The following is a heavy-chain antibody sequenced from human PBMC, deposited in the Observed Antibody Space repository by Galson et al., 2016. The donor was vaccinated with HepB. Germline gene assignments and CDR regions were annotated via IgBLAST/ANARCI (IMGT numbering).Heavy chain of an antibody. D-gene: IGHD3-16*01. J-gene: IGHJ6*02. CDR3: ARAPFGYFYYALDV. CDR2: NFADGNR. Sequence: SLRLSCAASGFDVSSNYMNWVRQAPGKGLEWVSVNFADGNRYYADSVNGRFTVSRDSSKNTLYLQMDSLRAEDTAVFYCARAPFGYFYYALDVWGQGTTVTVTS. CDR1: GFDVSSNY. V-gene: IGHV3-53*01.